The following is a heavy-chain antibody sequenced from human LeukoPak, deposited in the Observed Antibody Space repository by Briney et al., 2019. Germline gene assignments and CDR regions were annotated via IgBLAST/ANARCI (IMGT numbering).Heavy chain of an antibody. CDR3: ARDHDILTGYFGGLLDY. CDR1: GRTFSSYA. D-gene: IGHD3-9*01. CDR2: ISYDGSNK. V-gene: IGHV3-30-3*01. Sequence: GASVKVSFKASGRTFSSYAMHWVRQAPGKGLEWVAVISYDGSNKYYADSVKGRFTISRDNSKNTLYLQMNSLRAEDTAVYYCARDHDILTGYFGGLLDYWGQGTLVTVSS. J-gene: IGHJ4*02.